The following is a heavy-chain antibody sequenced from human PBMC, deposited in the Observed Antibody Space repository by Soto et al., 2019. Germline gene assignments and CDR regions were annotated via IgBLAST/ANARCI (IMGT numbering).Heavy chain of an antibody. CDR2: ISGSGGST. Sequence: EVQLLESGGGLVQPGGSLRLSCAASGFTFSSYAMSWVRQAPGKGLEWVSAISGSGGSTYYADSVKGRFTISRDNSENTLYLQMNSLRAEDTAVYYCAKGSYCSGGSCYDYYYYGMDVWGQGTTVTVSS. CDR3: AKGSYCSGGSCYDYYYYGMDV. V-gene: IGHV3-23*01. J-gene: IGHJ6*02. D-gene: IGHD2-15*01. CDR1: GFTFSSYA.